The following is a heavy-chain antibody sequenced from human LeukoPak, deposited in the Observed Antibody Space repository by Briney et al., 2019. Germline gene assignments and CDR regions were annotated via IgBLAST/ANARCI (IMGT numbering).Heavy chain of an antibody. D-gene: IGHD2-2*01. CDR3: ATIVVDPGSVYYYMDV. Sequence: EXXSLTCTVSGYSISSGDYWGWIRQPPGKGLEWIGSIYHSGSTYYNPSLKRRVSISVETSKIQFSLRVSSVTAADTAVYYCATIVVDPGSVYYYMDVWGKGTTVTVSS. V-gene: IGHV4-38-2*02. J-gene: IGHJ6*03. CDR1: GYSISSGDY. CDR2: IYHSGST.